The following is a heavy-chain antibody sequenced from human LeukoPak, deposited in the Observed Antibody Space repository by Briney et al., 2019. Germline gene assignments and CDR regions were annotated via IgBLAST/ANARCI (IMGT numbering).Heavy chain of an antibody. V-gene: IGHV3-9*01. D-gene: IGHD6-19*01. CDR2: ISWNSGSI. CDR1: GFTFDDYA. Sequence: GGSLRLSCAASGFTFDDYAMHWVRQAPGKGLEWVSGISWNSGSIGYADSVKGRFTISRDNAKNSLYLQMNSLRAEDTALYYCAKDKIAVAKGGAFDIWGQGTMVTVSS. J-gene: IGHJ3*02. CDR3: AKDKIAVAKGGAFDI.